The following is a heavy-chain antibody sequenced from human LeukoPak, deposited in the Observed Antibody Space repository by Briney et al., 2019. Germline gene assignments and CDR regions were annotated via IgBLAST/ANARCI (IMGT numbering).Heavy chain of an antibody. J-gene: IGHJ4*02. D-gene: IGHD3-3*01. CDR1: GYTFTSYG. Sequence: ASVKVSCKASGYTFTSYGISWVRQASGQGLEWMGWISAYNGNTNYAQKLQGRVTMTTDTSTSTAYMELRSLRSDDTAVYYCARDKTRITIFGVVIPPDYWGQGTLVTVSS. CDR2: ISAYNGNT. CDR3: ARDKTRITIFGVVIPPDY. V-gene: IGHV1-18*01.